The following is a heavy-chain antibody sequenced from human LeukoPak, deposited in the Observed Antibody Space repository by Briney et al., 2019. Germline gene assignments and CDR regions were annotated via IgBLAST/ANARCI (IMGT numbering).Heavy chain of an antibody. CDR2: ISGSGGST. Sequence: GGSLRLSCAASGFTFSSYAMSWVRQAPGKGLEWVSAISGSGGSTYYADSVKGRSTISRDNSKNTLYLQMNSLRAEDTAVYYCAKDRIPDWGYSGYYFDYWGQGTLVTVSS. D-gene: IGHD5-12*01. J-gene: IGHJ4*02. CDR3: AKDRIPDWGYSGYYFDY. V-gene: IGHV3-23*01. CDR1: GFTFSSYA.